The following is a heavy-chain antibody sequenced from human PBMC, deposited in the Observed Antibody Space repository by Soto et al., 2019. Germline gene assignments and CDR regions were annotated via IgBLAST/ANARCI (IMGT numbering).Heavy chain of an antibody. J-gene: IGHJ4*02. D-gene: IGHD2-15*01. CDR1: GYTFSTYG. CDR2: ISAYNGNT. Sequence: ASLKVSCKASGYTFSTYGISWVRQAPGQGLEWMGWISAYNGNTDYAQNLQGRVTMTTDTSTSTAYMELRSLRSDDTAVYYCARDVGVVIAGTLWWAIDYWGLGTLVTVS. V-gene: IGHV1-18*01. CDR3: ARDVGVVIAGTLWWAIDY.